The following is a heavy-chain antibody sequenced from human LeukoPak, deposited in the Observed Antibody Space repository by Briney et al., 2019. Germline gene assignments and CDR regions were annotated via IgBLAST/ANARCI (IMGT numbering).Heavy chain of an antibody. V-gene: IGHV4-39*01. CDR3: ARLQRKITIFGVVIHYFDY. Sequence: SETLSLTCTVSGGSISSSSYYWGWIRQPPGKGLEWIGSIYYSGSTYYNPSLNSRVTISVDSSKNQFSLKLSSVTAADTAVYYCARLQRKITIFGVVIHYFDYWGQGTLVTVSS. D-gene: IGHD3-3*01. J-gene: IGHJ4*02. CDR1: GGSISSSSYY. CDR2: IYYSGST.